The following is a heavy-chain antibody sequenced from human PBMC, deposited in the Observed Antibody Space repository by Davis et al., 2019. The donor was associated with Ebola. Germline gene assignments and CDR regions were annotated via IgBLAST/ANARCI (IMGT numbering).Heavy chain of an antibody. CDR3: ARRRLLWFRGVFDP. CDR1: GYTFTSYD. CDR2: MNPNSGNT. V-gene: IGHV1-8*03. J-gene: IGHJ5*02. D-gene: IGHD3-10*01. Sequence: ASVKVSCKASGYTFTSYDINWVRQATGQGLEWMGWMNPNSGNTGYAQKFQGRVTITRNTSISTAYMELSSLRSEDTAVYYCARRRLLWFRGVFDPWGQGTLVTVSS.